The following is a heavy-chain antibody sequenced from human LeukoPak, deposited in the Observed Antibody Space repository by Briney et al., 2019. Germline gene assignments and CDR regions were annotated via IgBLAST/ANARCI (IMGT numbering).Heavy chain of an antibody. CDR2: INHSGSS. Sequence: PSETLSLTCAVYSGSFSGYYWTWIRQSPEKGLEWIGEINHSGSSKFNPSFKSRGTLSVDTSKNQFHLELTSVTATDTGVYYCVRGRQFLRFFDYWGQGTLVTVSS. D-gene: IGHD3-3*01. CDR1: SGSFSGYY. CDR3: VRGRQFLRFFDY. J-gene: IGHJ4*02. V-gene: IGHV4-34*01.